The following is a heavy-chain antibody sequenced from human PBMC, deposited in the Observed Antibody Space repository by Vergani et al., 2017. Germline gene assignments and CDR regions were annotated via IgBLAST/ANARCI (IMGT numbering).Heavy chain of an antibody. CDR2: SRNMAYSFST. D-gene: IGHD2-2*01. Sequence: EVQLVESGGALVQPGGSLRLSCAVSGFNFSDYYLDWIRQAPGKGLEWVGRSRNMAYSFSTQFAASVAGRFSISRNASTRSLFLQMKSLKIEDTAVYFCVREGTYCSGSSCYTGVGIFDFWGQGTPVTVSS. CDR1: GFNFSDYY. J-gene: IGHJ4*02. V-gene: IGHV3-72*01. CDR3: VREGTYCSGSSCYTGVGIFDF.